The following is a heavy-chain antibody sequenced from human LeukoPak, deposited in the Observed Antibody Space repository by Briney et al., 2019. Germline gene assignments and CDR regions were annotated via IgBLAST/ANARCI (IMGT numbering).Heavy chain of an antibody. D-gene: IGHD1-26*01. V-gene: IGHV3-74*01. J-gene: IGHJ3*02. Sequence: GGSLRLSCAASGFTFSSYWMHWVRQTPGKGLMWVSRINSDGSSIGYADSVRGRFTISGDNAKNTLYLQMNSLRADDTAVYYCARSGRGGAFDIWGQGTMVTVSS. CDR1: GFTFSSYW. CDR2: INSDGSSI. CDR3: ARSGRGGAFDI.